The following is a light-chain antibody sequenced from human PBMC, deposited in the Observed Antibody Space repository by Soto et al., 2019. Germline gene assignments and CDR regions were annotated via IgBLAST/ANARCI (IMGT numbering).Light chain of an antibody. CDR2: GAS. Sequence: EIVMTQSPATLSVSPGERATLSCRASQSVSSTLAWYQQKPGQAPRLLIFGASTRATGIPARFSGSGSGIEFTLTISSLQSEDFAVYYCQQYHTYPQTFGQGTRLEI. J-gene: IGKJ2*01. CDR1: QSVSST. V-gene: IGKV3-15*01. CDR3: QQYHTYPQT.